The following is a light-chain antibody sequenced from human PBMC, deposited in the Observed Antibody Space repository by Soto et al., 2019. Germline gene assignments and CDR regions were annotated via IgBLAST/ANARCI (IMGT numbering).Light chain of an antibody. CDR3: NSYTSSSTQV. CDR2: DVS. Sequence: QSALTQPASVSGSPGQSIAISCTGTSSDVGGYNYVSWYQHHPGKAPKLMIYDVSHRPSGVSNRFSGSKSGSTASLTISGLQAEDEADYYCNSYTSSSTQVFGTGTKLTVL. J-gene: IGLJ1*01. V-gene: IGLV2-14*03. CDR1: SSDVGGYNY.